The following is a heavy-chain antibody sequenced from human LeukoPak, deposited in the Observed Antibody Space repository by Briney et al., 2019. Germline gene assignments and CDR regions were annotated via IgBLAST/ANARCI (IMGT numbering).Heavy chain of an antibody. V-gene: IGHV4-31*03. D-gene: IGHD6-6*01. CDR1: GGSIRSDIYY. CDR3: GSLATPGLYFDY. CDR2: THHSGST. Sequence: SETLSLTCTVSGGSIRSDIYYWSWIRQHPGKGLEWIGYTHHSGSTFYNPSLKSRITISVDTSKYQFSLRLRSVTAADTAVYYCGSLATPGLYFDYWGLGTLVTVSS. J-gene: IGHJ4*02.